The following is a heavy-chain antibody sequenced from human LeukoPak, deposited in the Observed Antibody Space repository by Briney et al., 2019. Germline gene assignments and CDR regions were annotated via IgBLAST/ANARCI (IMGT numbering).Heavy chain of an antibody. Sequence: GGSLRLSCAASGFTFSSYWMHWVRQAPGKGLVWVSRINSDGSSTSYADSVKGRFIISRDNAKNTLYLQMNSRRAEDTAVYYCARADGYDFWSGYNDYWGQGTLVTVSS. V-gene: IGHV3-74*01. J-gene: IGHJ4*02. CDR2: INSDGSST. CDR3: ARADGYDFWSGYNDY. D-gene: IGHD3-3*01. CDR1: GFTFSSYW.